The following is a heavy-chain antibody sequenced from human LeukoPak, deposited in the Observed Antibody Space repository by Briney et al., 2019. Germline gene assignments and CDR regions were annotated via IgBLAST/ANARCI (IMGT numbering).Heavy chain of an antibody. J-gene: IGHJ4*02. CDR3: ARAGDTTGEYCSSTSCFQFDF. CDR1: GFTFSDYY. V-gene: IGHV3-11*01. CDR2: ISSSGSTI. D-gene: IGHD2-2*01. Sequence: GGSLRLSCAASGFTFSDYYMSWIRQAPGKGLEWVSYISSSGSTIYYADSVKGRFTISRDNAKNSLYLQMDSLRVEDTALYYCARAGDTTGEYCSSTSCFQFDFWGQGTLVTVSS.